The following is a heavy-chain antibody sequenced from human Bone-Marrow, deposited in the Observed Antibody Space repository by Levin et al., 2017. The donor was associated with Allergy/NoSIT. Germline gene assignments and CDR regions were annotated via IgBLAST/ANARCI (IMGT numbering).Heavy chain of an antibody. J-gene: IGHJ4*02. D-gene: IGHD5-24*01. Sequence: LTCAASGFTFDNSAMHWVRQAPGKGLEWVSGISWNSGSIYYADSVKGRFTISRDNAKNSLFLQMNSLRAEDTALYYCAKGPGMATIKGFIDYWGQGTLVTVSS. CDR3: AKGPGMATIKGFIDY. CDR2: ISWNSGSI. V-gene: IGHV3-9*01. CDR1: GFTFDNSA.